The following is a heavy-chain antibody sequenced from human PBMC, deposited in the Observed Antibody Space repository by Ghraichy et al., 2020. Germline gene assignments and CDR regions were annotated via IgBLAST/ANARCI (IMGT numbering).Heavy chain of an antibody. CDR2: ISSSGSTI. CDR1: GFTFSDYY. V-gene: IGHV3-11*01. D-gene: IGHD3-22*01. Sequence: GGSLRLSCAASGFTFSDYYMSWIRQAPGKGLEWVSYISSSGSTIYYADSVKGRFTISRDNAKNSLYLQMNSLRAEDTAVYYCARYNTNYYDSSGYYNKFDYWGQGTLVTVSS. J-gene: IGHJ4*02. CDR3: ARYNTNYYDSSGYYNKFDY.